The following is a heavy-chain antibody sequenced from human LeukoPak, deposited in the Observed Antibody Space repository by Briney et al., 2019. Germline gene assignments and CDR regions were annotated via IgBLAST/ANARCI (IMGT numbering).Heavy chain of an antibody. J-gene: IGHJ4*02. D-gene: IGHD4-17*01. CDR3: ATGAYSYFDN. CDR2: IYPSGST. Sequence: PSETLSLTCTVSGGSISSYYWGWIRQPAGEGLEWVGRIYPSGSTNYNPSLKSRVTMSLDTSKNQFSLKLRSVTAADTAVYYCATGAYSYFDNWGQGTLVIFSP. CDR1: GGSISSYY. V-gene: IGHV4-4*07.